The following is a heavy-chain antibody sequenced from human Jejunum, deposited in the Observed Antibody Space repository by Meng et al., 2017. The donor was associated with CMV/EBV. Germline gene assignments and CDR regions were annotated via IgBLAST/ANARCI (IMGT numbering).Heavy chain of an antibody. Sequence: NTLQECVPTLVKLIKTLSLTYTFSGFCLSTSGVGVGWIRQPPGKALEWLAVISWDDDKRYSPSLKSRLTITKDTSKNQVVLTLTNMDPVDTATYYCALFTRSWFDPWGQGTLVTVSS. CDR2: ISWDDDK. D-gene: IGHD2-2*01. CDR1: GFCLSTSGVG. V-gene: IGHV2-5*02. J-gene: IGHJ5*02. CDR3: ALFTRSWFDP.